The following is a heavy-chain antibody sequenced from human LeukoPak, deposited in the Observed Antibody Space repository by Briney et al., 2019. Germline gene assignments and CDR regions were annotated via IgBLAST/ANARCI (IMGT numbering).Heavy chain of an antibody. CDR1: GDIVSSNSAA. D-gene: IGHD7-27*01. CDR3: AREQTGYQNFDY. V-gene: IGHV6-1*01. Sequence: SETLSLTCAISGDIVSSNSAAWNWIRQSPSRGLEWQVRTYYRSKLYKNYAGSIKNRITINQDTSKNQFSLQLKSVTPEDTAVYYCAREQTGYQNFDYWGQGTLVTVSS. J-gene: IGHJ4*02. CDR2: TYYRSKLYK.